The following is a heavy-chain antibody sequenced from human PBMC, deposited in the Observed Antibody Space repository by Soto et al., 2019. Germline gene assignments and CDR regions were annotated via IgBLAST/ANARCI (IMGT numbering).Heavy chain of an antibody. Sequence: GGSLRLSCAASGFTFSSYAMSWVRQAPGKGLEWVSAISGSGGSTYYADSVKGRFTISRDNSKNTLYLQMNSLRAEDTAVYYCAKCDYGSGSYSAYYYYYMDVWGKGTTVTVSS. J-gene: IGHJ6*03. V-gene: IGHV3-23*01. CDR3: AKCDYGSGSYSAYYYYYMDV. CDR2: ISGSGGST. CDR1: GFTFSSYA. D-gene: IGHD3-10*01.